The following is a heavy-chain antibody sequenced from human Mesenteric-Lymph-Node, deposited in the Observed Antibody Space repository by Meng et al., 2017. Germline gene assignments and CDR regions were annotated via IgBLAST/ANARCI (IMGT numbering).Heavy chain of an antibody. D-gene: IGHD3-16*01. CDR3: TGDPLAGGDY. J-gene: IGHJ4*02. CDR2: IHRDGSNT. Sequence: GGSLRLSCAASGVIFSSDWMNWVRQGPGKGLVWVSRIHRDGSNTGYADSVRGRFTISRDNARNTLYLQMNSLRAEDTAVYYCTGDPLAGGDYWGQGTLVTVSS. V-gene: IGHV3-74*01. CDR1: GVIFSSDW.